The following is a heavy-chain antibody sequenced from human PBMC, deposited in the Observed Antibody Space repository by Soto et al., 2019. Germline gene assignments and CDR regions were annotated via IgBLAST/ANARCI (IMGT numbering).Heavy chain of an antibody. V-gene: IGHV3-21*01. D-gene: IGHD1-26*01. CDR2: INTIGNYI. CDR3: ARGTARETRFDF. CDR1: GFTFSSYT. J-gene: IGHJ4*02. Sequence: GGSLRLSCVASGFTFSSYTMNWVRQAPGKGLEWVSSINTIGNYIYYEDSVKGRFTMSRDNAKNSLYLQMNSLRAEDTAVYYCARGTARETRFDFWGQGTLVTVSS.